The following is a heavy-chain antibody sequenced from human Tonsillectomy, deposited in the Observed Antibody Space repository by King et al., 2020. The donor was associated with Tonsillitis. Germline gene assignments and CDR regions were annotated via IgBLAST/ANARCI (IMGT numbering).Heavy chain of an antibody. J-gene: IGHJ3*02. CDR1: GYSFTTYW. D-gene: IGHD6-19*01. Sequence: QLVQSGAEVKKPGESLKISCKDSGYSFTTYWIGWVRQMPGKGLEWMGIIYPGDSDTRYSPSFEGQVSISADKSISTAYLQWSSLKASDTAMYYCARRMYSSALDAFDIWGQGTMVTVSS. CDR3: ARRMYSSALDAFDI. V-gene: IGHV5-51*03. CDR2: IYPGDSDT.